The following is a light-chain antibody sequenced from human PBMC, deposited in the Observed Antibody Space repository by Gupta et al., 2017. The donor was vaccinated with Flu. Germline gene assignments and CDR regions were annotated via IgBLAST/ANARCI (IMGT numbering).Light chain of an antibody. Sequence: RVTISCSGSSSNIGSKTVNWYQQLPGTAPRLLIYANNQRPSGVPDRFSGSKSGTSASLAISGLQSGDEADYYCATWDDSLNARVFGGGTKLTAL. CDR1: SSNIGSKT. CDR3: ATWDDSLNARV. V-gene: IGLV1-44*01. J-gene: IGLJ3*02. CDR2: ANN.